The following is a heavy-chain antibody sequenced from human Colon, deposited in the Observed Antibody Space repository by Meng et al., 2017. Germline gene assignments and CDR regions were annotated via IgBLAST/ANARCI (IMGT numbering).Heavy chain of an antibody. V-gene: IGHV4-39*01. J-gene: IGHJ5*02. Sequence: QLQLQESGPGLVKPSETLSVTCTVSGDSVSSIFNYWGWVRQPPGKGLEWIGNIYFSGSTYYNPSLKSRVTISVDTSKNQFSLRLTSVTAADTAVYYCAKGCSSGSCPNWFDPWGQGTLVTVSS. CDR1: GDSVSSIFNY. CDR2: IYFSGST. D-gene: IGHD2-15*01. CDR3: AKGCSSGSCPNWFDP.